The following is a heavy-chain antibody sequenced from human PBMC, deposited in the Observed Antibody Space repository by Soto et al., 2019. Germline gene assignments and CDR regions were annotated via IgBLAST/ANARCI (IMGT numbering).Heavy chain of an antibody. CDR1: GFTLRSYS. D-gene: IGHD2-21*02. CDR2: MSSSSGTI. CDR3: ARDNGGDWGVGAFDI. V-gene: IGHV3-48*01. Sequence: GGSLRLSCTVSGFTLRSYSMNWVRQAPGKGLEWVSYMSSSSGTIYYADSVKGRFTISRDNAKNSLYLEMNSLRAEDTAVYFCARDNGGDWGVGAFDIWGQGTMVTVSS. J-gene: IGHJ3*02.